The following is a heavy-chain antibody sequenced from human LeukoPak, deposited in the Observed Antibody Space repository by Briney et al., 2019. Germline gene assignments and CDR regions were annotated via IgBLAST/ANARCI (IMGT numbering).Heavy chain of an antibody. Sequence: GGSLRLSCAASGFTFNSDGMHWVRQAPGKGLEWVAVLWYDGSNKYYADSVKGRFTISRDNSKNTLFPQMDSLRAEDTAVYYCARDRGSLYSGSYPGYSDYWGQGTLVTVSS. CDR3: ARDRGSLYSGSYPGYSDY. V-gene: IGHV3-33*01. CDR1: GFTFNSDG. CDR2: LWYDGSNK. D-gene: IGHD1-26*01. J-gene: IGHJ4*02.